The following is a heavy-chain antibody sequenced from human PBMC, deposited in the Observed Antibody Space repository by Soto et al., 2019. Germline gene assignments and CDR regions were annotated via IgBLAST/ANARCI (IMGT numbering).Heavy chain of an antibody. CDR3: ARDEGYCSGGSCHPFDY. J-gene: IGHJ4*02. CDR1: GFTFSSYS. D-gene: IGHD2-15*01. Sequence: EVQLVESGGGLVQPGGSLRLSCAASGFTFSSYSMNWVRQAPGKGLEWVSYISSSSSTIYYADSVKGRFTISRDNAKNSLYLQMNSLRDEDTAVYYCARDEGYCSGGSCHPFDYWGQGTLVTVSS. CDR2: ISSSSSTI. V-gene: IGHV3-48*02.